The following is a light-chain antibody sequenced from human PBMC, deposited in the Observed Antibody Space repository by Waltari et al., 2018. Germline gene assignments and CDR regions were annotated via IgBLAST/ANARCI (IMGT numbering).Light chain of an antibody. J-gene: IGLJ3*02. CDR2: DGT. CDR3: TSYTRTSTVM. Sequence: YQQHPGKAPTRIIYDGTRSPSGVVNRCSGCKSGNTAALTISALQAEDDDDYYCTSYTRTSTVMFGGGTKVTVL. V-gene: IGLV2-14*02.